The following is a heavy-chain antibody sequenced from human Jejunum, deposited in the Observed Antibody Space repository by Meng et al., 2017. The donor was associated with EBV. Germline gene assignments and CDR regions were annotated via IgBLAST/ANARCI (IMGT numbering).Heavy chain of an antibody. CDR2: MNPSSDDT. Sequence: GQWGRSGAEGKKPGASVKVSCKAAGYTFTSNDINWVRQATGQGLEWIGWMNPSSDDTGFAQKFQGRVTVTRDNSINTAYMELSSLTSDDTAVYYCARAVGAAGSMVNFDYWGQGTLVTVPS. D-gene: IGHD6-13*01. CDR3: ARAVGAAGSMVNFDY. J-gene: IGHJ4*02. CDR1: GYTFTSND. V-gene: IGHV1-8*01.